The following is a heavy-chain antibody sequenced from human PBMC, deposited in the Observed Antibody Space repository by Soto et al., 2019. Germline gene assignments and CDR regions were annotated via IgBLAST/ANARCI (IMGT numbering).Heavy chain of an antibody. Sequence: HVQLQESGPGLVKPSETLSLTCTVSGGSISSYYWSWIRQPPGKGLEWIGYIYYSGSTNYNPSFKSRVTISVDTSKNQFALKLSSVTAADTAVYYCARGPRPGSYFDYWGQGTLVTVSS. J-gene: IGHJ4*02. CDR3: ARGPRPGSYFDY. CDR2: IYYSGST. CDR1: GGSISSYY. V-gene: IGHV4-59*01.